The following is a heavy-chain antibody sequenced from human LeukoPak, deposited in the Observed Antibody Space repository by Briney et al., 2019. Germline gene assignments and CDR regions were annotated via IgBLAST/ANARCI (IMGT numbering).Heavy chain of an antibody. CDR2: IYYSGST. CDR3: ARGQPNSGYDYFYYYYYMDV. D-gene: IGHD5-12*01. V-gene: IGHV4-39*07. CDR1: GGSISSSSYY. J-gene: IGHJ6*03. Sequence: SETLSLTCTVSGGSISSSSYYWGWIRQPPGKGLEWIGSIYYSGSTYYNPSLKSRVTISVDTSKNQFSLKLSSVTAADTAVYYCARGQPNSGYDYFYYYYYMDVWGKGTTVTISS.